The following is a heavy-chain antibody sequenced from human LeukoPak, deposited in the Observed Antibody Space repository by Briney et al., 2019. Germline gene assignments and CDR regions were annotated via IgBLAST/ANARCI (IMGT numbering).Heavy chain of an antibody. CDR2: IYPNNSDS. CDR1: GYTFTNYW. CDR3: ALSNEAFDSAGYFDY. J-gene: IGHJ4*02. Sequence: GESLKISCKGSGYTFTNYWVGWVRQMPGKGLEWMGTIYPNNSDSRYNPSFRGQVTISVDRSITTAYLLWRSLKASDTAIYYCALSNEAFDSAGYFDYWGQGTLVTVSS. D-gene: IGHD3-22*01. V-gene: IGHV5-51*01.